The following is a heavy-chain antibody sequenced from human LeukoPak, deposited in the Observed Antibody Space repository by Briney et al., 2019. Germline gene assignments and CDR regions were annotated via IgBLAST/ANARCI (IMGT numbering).Heavy chain of an antibody. J-gene: IGHJ3*02. D-gene: IGHD4-23*01. CDR1: GGSISSYY. Sequence: PSETLSLTCTVSGGSISSYYWSWIRQPPEKGLEWIGYIYYSGSTNYNPSLKSRVTISVDTSKNQFSLKLSSVTAADTAVYYCARGGGDHGGNGDAFDIWGQGTMVTVSS. CDR2: IYYSGST. CDR3: ARGGGDHGGNGDAFDI. V-gene: IGHV4-59*01.